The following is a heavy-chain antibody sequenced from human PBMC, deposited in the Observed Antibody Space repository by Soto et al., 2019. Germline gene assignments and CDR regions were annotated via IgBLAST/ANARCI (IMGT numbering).Heavy chain of an antibody. CDR1: GFTFSSYA. J-gene: IGHJ4*02. Sequence: GGSLRLSCAASGFTFSSYAMSWVRQAPGKGLEWVANIKQDGSEKYYVDSVKGRFTISRDNAKNSLYLQMNSLRAEDTAVYYCARERSEYSGYEAFDYWGQGTLVTVSS. V-gene: IGHV3-7*01. CDR3: ARERSEYSGYEAFDY. D-gene: IGHD5-12*01. CDR2: IKQDGSEK.